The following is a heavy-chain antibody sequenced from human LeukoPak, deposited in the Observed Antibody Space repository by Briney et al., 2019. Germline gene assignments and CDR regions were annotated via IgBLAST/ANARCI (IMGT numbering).Heavy chain of an antibody. D-gene: IGHD4-17*01. CDR3: AQVTTGYYYYYMDV. Sequence: GGSLRLSCAASGFTFSSYAMSWVRQAPGKGLEWVSGISRSGGGTYYADSVKGRFTISRDNSKNTLYLQMNSLRAEDTAVYYCAQVTTGYYYYYMDVWGKGTTVTVSS. CDR2: ISRSGGGT. CDR1: GFTFSSYA. V-gene: IGHV3-23*01. J-gene: IGHJ6*03.